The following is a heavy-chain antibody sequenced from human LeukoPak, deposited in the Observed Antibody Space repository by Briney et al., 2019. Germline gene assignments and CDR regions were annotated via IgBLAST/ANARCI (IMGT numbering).Heavy chain of an antibody. J-gene: IGHJ4*02. CDR2: ISSSSSYI. V-gene: IGHV3-21*01. Sequence: PGGSLRLSCAASGFTFSSYTMNWVRQAPGKGLEWVSLISSSSSYIYYADSVKGRFTISRDNAKNSLYLQTNSLRAEDTAVYYCARQWLVRSRYFDYWGQGTLVTVSS. CDR1: GFTFSSYT. D-gene: IGHD6-19*01. CDR3: ARQWLVRSRYFDY.